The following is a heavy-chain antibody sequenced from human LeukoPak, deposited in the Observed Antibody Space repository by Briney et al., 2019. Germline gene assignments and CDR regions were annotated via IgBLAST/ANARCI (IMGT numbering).Heavy chain of an antibody. CDR2: IYSAGST. Sequence: PSETLSLTCNVSGGSIISGDYYWGWIRRPPGKGLEWIANIYSAGSTQYNPSLRSRVTISADASKNQFFLKLTSVTAADTAVYYCTRRTYGVEFDYWGQGSLVTVSS. V-gene: IGHV4-39*01. D-gene: IGHD3-10*01. CDR1: GGSIISGDYY. CDR3: TRRTYGVEFDY. J-gene: IGHJ4*02.